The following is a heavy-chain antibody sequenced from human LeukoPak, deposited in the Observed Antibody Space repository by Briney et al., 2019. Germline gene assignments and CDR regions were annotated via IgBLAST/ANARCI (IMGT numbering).Heavy chain of an antibody. V-gene: IGHV3-48*04. CDR1: GFTFSSYA. D-gene: IGHD5-12*01. J-gene: IGHJ5*02. Sequence: GRSLRLSCAASGFTFSSYAMHWVRQAPGKGLEWVSYISSSGSTIYYADSVKGRFTTSRDNAKNSLYLQMNSLRAEDTAVYYCARHGYSYGQRTQFDPWGQGTLVTVSS. CDR3: ARHGYSYGQRTQFDP. CDR2: ISSSGSTI.